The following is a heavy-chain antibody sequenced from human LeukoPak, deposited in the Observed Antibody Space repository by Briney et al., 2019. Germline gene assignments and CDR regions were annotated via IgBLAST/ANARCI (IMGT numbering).Heavy chain of an antibody. V-gene: IGHV1-2*02. J-gene: IGHJ5*02. CDR3: ARERDGYSSSWYIGVWFDP. Sequence: ASVKVSCKASGYTFGSYGISWVRQAPGQGLEWMGWINPNSGGTNCAQKFQGRVTMTRDTSISTAYMELSRLRSDDTAVYYCARERDGYSSSWYIGVWFDPWGQGTLVTVSS. D-gene: IGHD6-13*01. CDR2: INPNSGGT. CDR1: GYTFGSYG.